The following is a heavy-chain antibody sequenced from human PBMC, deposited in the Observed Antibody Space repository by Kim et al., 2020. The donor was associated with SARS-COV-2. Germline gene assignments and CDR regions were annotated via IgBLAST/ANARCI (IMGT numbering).Heavy chain of an antibody. D-gene: IGHD2-8*01. CDR3: SRYANHRAVAYAYFD. CDR1: GYTFTTYY. Sequence: ASVKVSCKASGYTFTTYYIHWVRQAPGQGLEWMGIIDPSDGGTSYAQKFRGRVTMIWDLSTSSDYLVLSSLRSDDTAAYYCSRYANHRAVAYAYFD. V-gene: IGHV1-46*01. CDR2: IDPSDGGT. J-gene: IGHJ4*01.